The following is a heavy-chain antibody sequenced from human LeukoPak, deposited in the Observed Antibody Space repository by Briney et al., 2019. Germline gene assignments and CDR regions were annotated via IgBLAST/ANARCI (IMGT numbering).Heavy chain of an antibody. D-gene: IGHD2-2*02. Sequence: GGSLRLSCAASGFTFSSYAMHWVRQAPGKGLEWVAVISYDGSNKYYADSVKGRFTISRDNSKNTLYLQMNSLRAEDTAVYYCATSNCTRTSCYRGLFDSWGQGTLVTVS. CDR2: ISYDGSNK. V-gene: IGHV3-30-3*01. CDR3: ATSNCTRTSCYRGLFDS. J-gene: IGHJ4*02. CDR1: GFTFSSYA.